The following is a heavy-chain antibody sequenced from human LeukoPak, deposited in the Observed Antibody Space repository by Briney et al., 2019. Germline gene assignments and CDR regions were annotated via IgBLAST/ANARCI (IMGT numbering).Heavy chain of an antibody. CDR1: GYSFTSYW. CDR2: IYPGDSDT. V-gene: IGHV5-51*01. D-gene: IGHD3-22*01. J-gene: IGHJ4*02. Sequence: GESLKISCKGSGYSFTSYWIGWVRQMPGKGLEWMGIIYPGDSDTRYSPSFQGRVTISADKSISTAYLQWSSLKASDTAMYYCARHLYYSSGYYLFDYWGQGTLVTVSS. CDR3: ARHLYYSSGYYLFDY.